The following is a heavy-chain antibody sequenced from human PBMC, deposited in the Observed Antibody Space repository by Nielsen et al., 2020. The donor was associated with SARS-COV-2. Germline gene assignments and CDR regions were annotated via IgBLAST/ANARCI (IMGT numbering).Heavy chain of an antibody. Sequence: ASVKVSCKASGYTFTSYGISWVRQAPGQGLEWMGWISAYNGNTNYAQKLQGRVTMTTDTSTSTAYMELRSLRSDDTAVYYCARGTTIVAHPLKYYYYGMDVWGQGTTVTVSS. CDR3: ARGTTIVAHPLKYYYYGMDV. J-gene: IGHJ6*02. CDR1: GYTFTSYG. V-gene: IGHV1-18*04. CDR2: ISAYNGNT. D-gene: IGHD4-11*01.